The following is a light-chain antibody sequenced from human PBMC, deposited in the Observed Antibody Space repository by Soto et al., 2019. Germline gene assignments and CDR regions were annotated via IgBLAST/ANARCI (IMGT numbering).Light chain of an antibody. CDR2: GAS. Sequence: EIVLTQSPGTLSLSPGERATLSCRASQSVSSSYLAWYQQKPGQAPRLLIYGASSRATGIPDRFSGSGSGTDFTLTISRLELEDFAVYYCQHTRAFGPGTKVDIK. CDR3: QHTRA. J-gene: IGKJ3*01. V-gene: IGKV3-20*01. CDR1: QSVSSSY.